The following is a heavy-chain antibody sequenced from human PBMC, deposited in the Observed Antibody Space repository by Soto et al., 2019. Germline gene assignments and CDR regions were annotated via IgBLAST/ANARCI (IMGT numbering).Heavy chain of an antibody. V-gene: IGHV1-69*01. CDR2: IIPIFGTA. CDR3: ARERGGPQYYYYGMDV. CDR1: GGTFSSYA. Sequence: QVQLVQSGAEVKKPGSSVKVSCKASGGTFSSYAISWVRQAPGQGLEWMGGIIPIFGTANYAQKFQGRVTITADESTSTAYMALSILRSEDTAVYYCARERGGPQYYYYGMDVWGQGTTVTVSS. J-gene: IGHJ6*02.